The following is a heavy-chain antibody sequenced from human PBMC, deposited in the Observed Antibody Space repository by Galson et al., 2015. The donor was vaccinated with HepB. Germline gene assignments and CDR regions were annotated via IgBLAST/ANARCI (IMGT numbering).Heavy chain of an antibody. CDR1: GFTFSSYG. CDR2: IWADGSDK. D-gene: IGHD1-7*01. J-gene: IGHJ6*02. V-gene: IGHV3-33*01. CDR3: ARIPARRTTAYYYYGMDV. Sequence: SLRLSCATSGFTFSSYGMHWVRQAPGKGLEWVAVIWADGSDKYYANSVKGRFTISRDNFKNTLYLQLKRLRAEDTAVYYCARIPARRTTAYYYYGMDVWGLGTTVAVSS.